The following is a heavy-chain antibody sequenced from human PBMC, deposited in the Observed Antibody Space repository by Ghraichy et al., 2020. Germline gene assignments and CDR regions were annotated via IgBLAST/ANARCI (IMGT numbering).Heavy chain of an antibody. J-gene: IGHJ6*02. V-gene: IGHV3-23*01. CDR1: GFTFSSYA. CDR2: ISGSGGST. Sequence: GGSLRLSCAASGFTFSSYAMSWVRQAPGKGLEWVSAISGSGGSTYYADSVKGRFTISRDNSKNTLYLQMNSLRAEDTAVYYCAGGYSSGWQYGMDVWGQGTTVTVSS. D-gene: IGHD6-19*01. CDR3: AGGYSSGWQYGMDV.